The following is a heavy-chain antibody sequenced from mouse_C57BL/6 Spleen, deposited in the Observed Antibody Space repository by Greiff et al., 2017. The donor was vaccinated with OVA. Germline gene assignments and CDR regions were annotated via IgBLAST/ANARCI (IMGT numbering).Heavy chain of an antibody. J-gene: IGHJ4*01. CDR2: INPSNGGT. CDR1: GYTFTSYW. CDR3: ARDGDYYAMDY. V-gene: IGHV1-53*01. Sequence: VQLQQSGTELVKPGASVKLSCKASGYTFTSYWMNWVKQRPGQGLEWIGNINPSNGGTNYNEKFKSKATLTVDKASSTAYMQLSSLTSEDSAVYYCARDGDYYAMDYWGQGTSVTVSS.